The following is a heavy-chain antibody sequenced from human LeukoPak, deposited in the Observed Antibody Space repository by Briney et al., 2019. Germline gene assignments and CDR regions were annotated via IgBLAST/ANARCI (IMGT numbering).Heavy chain of an antibody. Sequence: GGSLRLSCAASGFTFSSYEMNWVRQAPGKGLEWVSYISSSGSTIYYADSVKGRFTISRDNAKNSLYLQMNSLRAEDTAVYYCARAPRGGVRERPYYLDYWGQGTLVTASS. CDR1: GFTFSSYE. CDR2: ISSSGSTI. V-gene: IGHV3-48*03. CDR3: ARAPRGGVRERPYYLDY. D-gene: IGHD1-26*01. J-gene: IGHJ4*02.